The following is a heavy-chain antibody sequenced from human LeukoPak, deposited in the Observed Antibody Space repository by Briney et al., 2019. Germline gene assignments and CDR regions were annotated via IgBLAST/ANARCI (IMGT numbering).Heavy chain of an antibody. D-gene: IGHD4-23*01. CDR2: MNPNSGNT. Sequence: ASVKVSCKASGYTFTSYDINRVRQATGQGLEWMGWMNPNSGNTGYAQKFQGRVTMTRNTSISTAYMELSSLRSEDTAVYYCARGRGYGGKNWFDPWGQGTLVTVSS. CDR1: GYTFTSYD. V-gene: IGHV1-8*01. CDR3: ARGRGYGGKNWFDP. J-gene: IGHJ5*02.